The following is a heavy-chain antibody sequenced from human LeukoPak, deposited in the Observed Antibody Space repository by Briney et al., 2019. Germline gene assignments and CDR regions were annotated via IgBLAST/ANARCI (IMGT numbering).Heavy chain of an antibody. Sequence: SETLSLTCTVSGGSISSSSYYWGWIRQPPGKGLEWIGSIYYSGSTYYNPSLKSRVTISVDTSKNQFSLKLSSVTAADTAVYYCAIRIFGVAQYGAFDIWGQGTMVTVSS. CDR2: IYYSGST. CDR1: GGSISSSSYY. V-gene: IGHV4-39*01. CDR3: AIRIFGVAQYGAFDI. D-gene: IGHD3-3*01. J-gene: IGHJ3*02.